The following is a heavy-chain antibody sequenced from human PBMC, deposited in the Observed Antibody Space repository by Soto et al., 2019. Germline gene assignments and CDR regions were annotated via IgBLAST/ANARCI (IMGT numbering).Heavy chain of an antibody. J-gene: IGHJ4*02. CDR1: GFTFSTYA. V-gene: IGHV3-23*01. CDR3: AKVNEYTYGPLDY. D-gene: IGHD5-18*01. Sequence: GGSLRLSCAASGFTFSTYAMTWVRQAPGKGLEWVSTISGGGGSTFYADSVKGRFTISRDNSKNTLYLQMNSLRAEVTAVFYCAKVNEYTYGPLDYWGQGTLVTVSS. CDR2: ISGGGGST.